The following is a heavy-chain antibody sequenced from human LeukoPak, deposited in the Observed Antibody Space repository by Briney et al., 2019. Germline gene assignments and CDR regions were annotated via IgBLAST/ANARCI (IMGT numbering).Heavy chain of an antibody. J-gene: IGHJ5*02. CDR2: ISYDGSNK. V-gene: IGHV3-30*03. Sequence: GGSLRLSCVVSGFTFSNYGMHWVRQAPGKGLEWVAVISYDGSNKYYADSVKGRFTISRDNSKNTLFLQMNSLRAEDTAVYYCARGPSINLYYYDSSGYYPEFDPWGQGTLVTVSS. D-gene: IGHD3-22*01. CDR3: ARGPSINLYYYDSSGYYPEFDP. CDR1: GFTFSNYG.